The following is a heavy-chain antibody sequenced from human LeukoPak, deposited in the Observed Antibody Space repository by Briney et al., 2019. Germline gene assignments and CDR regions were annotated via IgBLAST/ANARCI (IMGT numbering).Heavy chain of an antibody. CDR2: IATDGSFA. CDR1: GFTFSSYS. D-gene: IGHD3-22*01. J-gene: IGHJ5*02. Sequence: GGSLRLSCAASGFTFSSYSMNWVRQAPGKGLEWLAGIATDGSFAYYADSVKGRFTLSRDNSKNTLYLQMDSLRTEDTAVYYCARDVDTSGHFSWFDPWGQGARVTVSS. V-gene: IGHV3-30*03. CDR3: ARDVDTSGHFSWFDP.